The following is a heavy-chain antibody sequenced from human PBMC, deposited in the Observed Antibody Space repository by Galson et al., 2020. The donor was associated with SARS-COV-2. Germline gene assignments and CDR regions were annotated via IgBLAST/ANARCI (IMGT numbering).Heavy chain of an antibody. CDR3: ARDGQLSSGWAFDY. CDR2: IFYDGSTK. D-gene: IGHD6-19*01. J-gene: IGHJ4*02. Sequence: GESLKISCAASGFTFENHAMHWVRQAPGKGLEWVAQIFYDGSTKYYLDSVKGRFTISRDNSENTVSLQMDNLRAEDTAVYFCARDGQLSSGWAFDYWGQGTLVTVSS. V-gene: IGHV3-33*01. CDR1: GFTFENHA.